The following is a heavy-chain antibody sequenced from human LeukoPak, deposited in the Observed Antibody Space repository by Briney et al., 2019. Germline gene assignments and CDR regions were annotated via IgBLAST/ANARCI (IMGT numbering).Heavy chain of an antibody. Sequence: PGGSLRLSCAASGFTFSSYAMSWVRQAPGKGLEWVSAISGSGGNTYFADSVKGRFTISRDNSKNTLYLQMNSLRAEDTAVYYCAKDWSPASGRGGYFDYWGQGTLVTVSS. CDR2: ISGSGGNT. J-gene: IGHJ4*02. CDR3: AKDWSPASGRGGYFDY. D-gene: IGHD6-13*01. CDR1: GFTFSSYA. V-gene: IGHV3-23*01.